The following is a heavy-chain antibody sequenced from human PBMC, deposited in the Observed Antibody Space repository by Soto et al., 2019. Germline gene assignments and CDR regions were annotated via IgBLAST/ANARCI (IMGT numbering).Heavy chain of an antibody. V-gene: IGHV3-23*01. J-gene: IGHJ5*02. D-gene: IGHD4-4*01. CDR1: GFTFSNYA. CDR3: AKHVDPFHYNRFDP. Sequence: GGSLRLSCEASGFTFSNYAISWVRQAPGKGLEWVSAISGSGGSTYYADSVKGRFTIPRDNSKNTLSLQMNSLRADDTAVYYCAKHVDPFHYNRFDPWGQGTLVTVSS. CDR2: ISGSGGST.